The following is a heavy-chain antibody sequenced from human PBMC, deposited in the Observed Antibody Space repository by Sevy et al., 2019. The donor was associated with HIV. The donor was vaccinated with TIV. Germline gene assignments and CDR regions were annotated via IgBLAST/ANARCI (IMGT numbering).Heavy chain of an antibody. J-gene: IGHJ3*02. CDR3: ARGGVTMVRGVIIVDAFDI. Sequence: ASVKVSCKASGYTFTSYGISWVRQAPGQGLEWMGWISAYNGNTNYSQKLQGRVTMTTDTSTSTAYMELRSLRSDDTAVYYCARGGVTMVRGVIIVDAFDIWGQGTMVTVSS. CDR1: GYTFTSYG. V-gene: IGHV1-18*01. D-gene: IGHD3-10*01. CDR2: ISAYNGNT.